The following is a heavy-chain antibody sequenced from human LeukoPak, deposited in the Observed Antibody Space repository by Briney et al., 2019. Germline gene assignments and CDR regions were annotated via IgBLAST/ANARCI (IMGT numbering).Heavy chain of an antibody. J-gene: IGHJ4*02. CDR1: GFIFDESA. CDR3: AKDTLPHAYYYDSSGHFDY. CDR2: ISGYTATT. D-gene: IGHD3-22*01. V-gene: IGHV3-43*02. Sequence: GGSLSLSCAASGFIFDESAMHWVRHAPGKGLEWVSLISGYTATTYYADSVKGRFTISRDNSKNSLYLQMNSLRTEDTAFYYCAKDTLPHAYYYDSSGHFDYWGQGTLVTVSS.